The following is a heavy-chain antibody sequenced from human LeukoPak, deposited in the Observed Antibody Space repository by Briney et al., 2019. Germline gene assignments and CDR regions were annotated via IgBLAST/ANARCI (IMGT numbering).Heavy chain of an antibody. D-gene: IGHD3/OR15-3a*01. CDR3: ARRKPWTYYDS. CDR2: ISAYNGDT. CDR1: GYTFAAYG. V-gene: IGHV1-18*01. J-gene: IGHJ4*02. Sequence: GASVKVSCKASGYTFAAYGIGWVRQAPGQGLEWIGWISAYNGDTNYSQRLQGRVTMTADTSSSTANMELRSLRSDDTAVYYCARRKPWTYYDSWGQGTLVTVSS.